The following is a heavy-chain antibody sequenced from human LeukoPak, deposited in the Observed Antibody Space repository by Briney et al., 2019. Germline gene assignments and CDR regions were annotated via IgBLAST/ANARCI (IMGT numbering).Heavy chain of an antibody. V-gene: IGHV3-21*01. CDR3: ARERSPKCSGGSCYLDC. CDR1: EFTFSTYT. CDR2: ISSSSTYI. Sequence: PGGSLRLSCAASEFTFSTYTLSWVRQAPGKGLEWVSSISSSSTYIYYADSVKGRFTISRDNAKSSLYLQMNSLRAEDTAVYYCARERSPKCSGGSCYLDCWGQGTLVTVSS. J-gene: IGHJ4*02. D-gene: IGHD2-15*01.